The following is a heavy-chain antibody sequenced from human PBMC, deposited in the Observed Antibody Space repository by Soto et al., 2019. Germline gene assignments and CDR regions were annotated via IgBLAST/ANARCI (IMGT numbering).Heavy chain of an antibody. CDR3: AKDPEPAPNTYYYMAV. V-gene: IGHV3-30*18. Sequence: GGSLRLSCAASGFTFSSYGMHWVRQAPGKGLEWVAVISYDGSNKYYADSVKGRFTISRDNSKNTLYLQMNSLRAEDTAVCVCAKDPEPAPNTYYYMAVWGKGPTAPVPS. CDR2: ISYDGSNK. J-gene: IGHJ6*03. CDR1: GFTFSSYG.